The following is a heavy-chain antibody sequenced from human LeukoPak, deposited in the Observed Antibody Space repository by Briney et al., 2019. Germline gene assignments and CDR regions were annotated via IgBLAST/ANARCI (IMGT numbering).Heavy chain of an antibody. Sequence: ASVKVSCKASGGTFSSYAISWVRQAPGQGLEWMGGIIPIFGTANYAQKFQGRVMITADKSTSTAYMELSSLRSEDTAVYYCARAGYCGGDCRTLFQYNWFDPWGQGTLVTVSS. CDR1: GGTFSSYA. CDR3: ARAGYCGGDCRTLFQYNWFDP. V-gene: IGHV1-69*06. CDR2: IIPIFGTA. D-gene: IGHD2-21*02. J-gene: IGHJ5*02.